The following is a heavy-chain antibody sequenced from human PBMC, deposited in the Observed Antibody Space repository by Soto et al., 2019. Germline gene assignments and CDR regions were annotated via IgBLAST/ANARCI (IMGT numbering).Heavy chain of an antibody. V-gene: IGHV1-8*02. CDR1: GGTFSSYA. J-gene: IGHJ6*03. D-gene: IGHD1-7*01. CDR2: MNPNSGNT. Sequence: ASVKVSCKASGGTFSSYAISWVRQAPGQGLEWMGWMNPNSGNTGYAQKFQGRVTMTRNTSISTAYMELSSLRSEDTAVYYCAIRDNWNYVDYYYYYMDVWGKGTTVTVSS. CDR3: AIRDNWNYVDYYYYYMDV.